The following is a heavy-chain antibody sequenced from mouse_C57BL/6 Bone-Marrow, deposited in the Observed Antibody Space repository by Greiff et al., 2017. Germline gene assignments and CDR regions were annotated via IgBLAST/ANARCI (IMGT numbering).Heavy chain of an antibody. V-gene: IGHV14-2*01. CDR1: GFNIKDYY. D-gene: IGHD1-1*01. CDR2: IDPEDGET. CDR3: TSSLIYYGTNY. J-gene: IGHJ2*01. Sequence: VQLQQSGAELVKPGASVKLSCTASGFNIKDYYIHWVKQRTEQGLEWIGRIDPEDGETKYAPKFQDKATITADPSSNTAYLQLSSLTSEDTAVYYCTSSLIYYGTNYWGQGTTLTVSS.